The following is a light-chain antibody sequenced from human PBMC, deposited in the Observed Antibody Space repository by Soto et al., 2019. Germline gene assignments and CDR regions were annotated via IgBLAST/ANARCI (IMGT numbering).Light chain of an antibody. J-gene: IGKJ1*01. CDR3: QQYDNSPWT. CDR2: GAS. V-gene: IGKV3-20*01. CDR1: QSISSSY. Sequence: EIVLTQSPGTLSLSPGERATLSCRASQSISSSYLAWYQQKPGQPPRLLVYGASSRATGIPDRFSGSGSGTDFTLIVSRLEPEDFAVYYCQQYDNSPWTFGQGTKVEVK.